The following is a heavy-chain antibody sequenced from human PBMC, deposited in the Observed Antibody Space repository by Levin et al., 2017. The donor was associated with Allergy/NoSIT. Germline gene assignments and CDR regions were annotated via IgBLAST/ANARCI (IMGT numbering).Heavy chain of an antibody. CDR2: IFHSGSA. CDR1: GGSVNDARYF. D-gene: IGHD4-17*01. CDR3: ASDTPNIGDYI. J-gene: IGHJ4*02. V-gene: IGHV4-61*01. Sequence: SETLSLTCTVSGGSVNDARYFWSWFRQPPGNGLEWIGHIFHSGSAYYSSSFESRGTISIDTSKNQFSLKLISLTAADTALYYCASDTPNIGDYIGGQGTLVTVS.